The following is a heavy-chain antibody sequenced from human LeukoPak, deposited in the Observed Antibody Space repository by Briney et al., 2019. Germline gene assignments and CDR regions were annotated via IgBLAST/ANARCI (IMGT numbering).Heavy chain of an antibody. V-gene: IGHV1-8*01. D-gene: IGHD2-2*01. CDR3: AAEYQLLRPLVY. Sequence: GASVKVSCKASGYTFTSYDINWVRQATGQGLEWMGWMNPNSGNTGYAQKFQGRVTMTRNTSISTAYMELSSLRSEDTAVYYCAAEYQLLRPLVYWGQGTLVTVSS. CDR1: GYTFTSYD. CDR2: MNPNSGNT. J-gene: IGHJ4*02.